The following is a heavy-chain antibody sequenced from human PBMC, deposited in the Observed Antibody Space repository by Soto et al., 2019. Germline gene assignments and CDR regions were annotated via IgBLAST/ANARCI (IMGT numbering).Heavy chain of an antibody. Sequence: ASVKVSCKASGYTFTSYGISWVRQAPGQGLEWMGWISAYNGNTNYAQELQGRVTMTTDTSTSTAYMELRSLRSDDTAVYYCAGRDIAARLRAFDIWGQGTMVTVSS. CDR3: AGRDIAARLRAFDI. CDR1: GYTFTSYG. CDR2: ISAYNGNT. V-gene: IGHV1-18*01. D-gene: IGHD6-13*01. J-gene: IGHJ3*02.